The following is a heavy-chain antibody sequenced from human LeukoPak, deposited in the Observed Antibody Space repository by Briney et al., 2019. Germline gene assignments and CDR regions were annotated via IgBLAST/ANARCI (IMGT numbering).Heavy chain of an antibody. Sequence: PGGSLRLSCAASGFTFSSYEMNWVRQAPGKGLEWVANIKHDGSDKNYVDSVKGRFTISRDNAKNSLYLQMNSLRAEDTAVYYCARGLHSLPRSTLDYWGQGTLVTVSS. V-gene: IGHV3-7*01. D-gene: IGHD2-2*01. CDR3: ARGLHSLPRSTLDY. J-gene: IGHJ4*02. CDR1: GFTFSSYE. CDR2: IKHDGSDK.